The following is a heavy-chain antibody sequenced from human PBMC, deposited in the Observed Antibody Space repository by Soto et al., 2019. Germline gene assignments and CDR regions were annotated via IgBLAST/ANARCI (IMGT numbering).Heavy chain of an antibody. CDR1: GFTFSGSA. Sequence: EVQLVESGGGLVQPGGSLKLSCAASGFTFSGSAVHWVRQASGKGLEWVGRIRSKANSYATTYAASVKGRFTFSRDDSKNTAYLQMNSLKTEDTALYYCTRQGIALIGGWCDPWGQGTLVTVSS. D-gene: IGHD6-13*01. CDR3: TRQGIALIGGWCDP. V-gene: IGHV3-73*02. J-gene: IGHJ5*02. CDR2: IRSKANSYAT.